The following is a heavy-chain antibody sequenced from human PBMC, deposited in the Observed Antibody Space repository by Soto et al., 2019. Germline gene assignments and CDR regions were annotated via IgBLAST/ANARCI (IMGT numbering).Heavy chain of an antibody. CDR1: GASMSSHY. J-gene: IGHJ4*02. D-gene: IGHD3-16*01. Sequence: PSETLSLTCTVSGASMSSHYWTWLRQSPGKGLEWIGYISYSGSTYYNPSHKSRVTISADTSRNQFSLKLSAVISADTAVYYCARADPDASVGYWGQGTLVTVPS. CDR3: ARADPDASVGY. V-gene: IGHV4-59*11. CDR2: ISYSGST.